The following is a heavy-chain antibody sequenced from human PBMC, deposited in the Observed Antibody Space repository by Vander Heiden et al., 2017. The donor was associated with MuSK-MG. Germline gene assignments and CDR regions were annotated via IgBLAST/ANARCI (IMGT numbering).Heavy chain of an antibody. CDR3: ARDRSHCSGGSCYHWYFDL. CDR2: IYSGGST. CDR1: GFTVSSNY. V-gene: IGHV3-66*01. Sequence: EVQLVESGGGLVQPGGSLRLSCAASGFTVSSNYMSWVRQAPGKGLEWVSVIYSGGSTYYADSVKGRFTISRDNSKNTLYLQMNSLRDEDTAVYYCARDRSHCSGGSCYHWYFDLWGRGTLVTVSS. J-gene: IGHJ2*01. D-gene: IGHD2-15*01.